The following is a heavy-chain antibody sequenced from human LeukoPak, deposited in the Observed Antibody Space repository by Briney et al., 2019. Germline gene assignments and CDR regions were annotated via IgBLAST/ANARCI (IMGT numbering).Heavy chain of an antibody. Sequence: PSETLSLTCAVYGGSFSGYYWSWIRQPPGKGPEWIGEINHSGSTNYNPSLKSRVTISVDTSKNQFSLKLSSVTAADTAVYYCARGRGSWVSYWGQGTLVTVSS. V-gene: IGHV4-34*01. CDR1: GGSFSGYY. J-gene: IGHJ4*02. D-gene: IGHD6-13*01. CDR2: INHSGST. CDR3: ARGRGSWVSY.